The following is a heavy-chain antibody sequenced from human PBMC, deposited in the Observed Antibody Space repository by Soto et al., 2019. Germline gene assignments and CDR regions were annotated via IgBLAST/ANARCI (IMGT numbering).Heavy chain of an antibody. J-gene: IGHJ6*03. Sequence: QVQLVQSGAEVKKPGSSVKVSCKASEGTFSSYTISWVRQAPGQGLEWMGRIIPILGIANYAQKFQGRVTITANKSTSTAYMELSSRRSEDTAVYYCARDRSGPHYYYYMDVRGKGTTVTVSS. CDR1: EGTFSSYT. CDR2: IIPILGIA. CDR3: ARDRSGPHYYYYMDV. V-gene: IGHV1-69*08.